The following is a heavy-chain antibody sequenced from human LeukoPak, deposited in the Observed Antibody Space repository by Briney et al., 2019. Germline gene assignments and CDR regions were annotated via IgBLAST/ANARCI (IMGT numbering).Heavy chain of an antibody. CDR2: INHSGST. Sequence: SETLSLTCAVYGGSFSGYYWSLIRQPPGKGLEWIGEINHSGSTNYNPSLKSRVTISVDTSKNQFSLKLSSVTAADTAVYYCARGAPEDYYDSSGPAWGQGTLVTVSS. D-gene: IGHD3-22*01. CDR3: ARGAPEDYYDSSGPA. CDR1: GGSFSGYY. V-gene: IGHV4-34*01. J-gene: IGHJ5*02.